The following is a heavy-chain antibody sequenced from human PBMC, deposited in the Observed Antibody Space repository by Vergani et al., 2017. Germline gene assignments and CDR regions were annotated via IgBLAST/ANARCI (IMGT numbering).Heavy chain of an antibody. J-gene: IGHJ6*02. CDR1: GGSISSSTYS. V-gene: IGHV4-39*07. Sequence: QLQLQESGPGLVKPSETLSLTCTVSGGSISSSTYSWGWIRQPPGKGLEWIGSIYYSGSTYCNPSLKSRVTISVDTSKNQFSLKLSSVTAADTAVYYCARDAGLADVYGMDVWGQGTTVTVSS. CDR2: IYYSGST. D-gene: IGHD3-16*01. CDR3: ARDAGLADVYGMDV.